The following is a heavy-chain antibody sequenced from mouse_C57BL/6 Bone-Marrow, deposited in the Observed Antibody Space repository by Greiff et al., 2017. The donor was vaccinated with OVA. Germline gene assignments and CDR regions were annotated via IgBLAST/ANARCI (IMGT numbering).Heavy chain of an antibody. V-gene: IGHV1-18*01. CDR2: INPNNGGT. D-gene: IGHD2-4*01. CDR3: ARSDYDWAWFAY. Sequence: VQLQQSGPELVKPGASVKIPCKASGYTFTDYNMDWVKQSHGKSLEWIGDINPNNGGTSYNQKFKGKATLTVDKSSSTAYMELRSLTSEDTAVYYCARSDYDWAWFAYWGQGTLVTVSA. J-gene: IGHJ3*01. CDR1: GYTFTDYN.